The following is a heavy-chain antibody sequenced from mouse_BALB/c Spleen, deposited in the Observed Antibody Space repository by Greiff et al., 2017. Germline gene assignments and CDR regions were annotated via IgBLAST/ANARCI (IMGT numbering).Heavy chain of an antibody. CDR3: AVLRLYAMDY. V-gene: IGHV1-54*01. J-gene: IGHJ4*01. Sequence: VQLQQSGAELVRPGTSVKVSCKASGYAFTNYLIEWVKQRPGQGLEWIGVINPGSGGTNYNEKFKGKATLTADKSSSTAYMQLSSLTSDDSAVYFCAVLRLYAMDYWGQGTSVTVSS. D-gene: IGHD1-2*01. CDR2: INPGSGGT. CDR1: GYAFTNYL.